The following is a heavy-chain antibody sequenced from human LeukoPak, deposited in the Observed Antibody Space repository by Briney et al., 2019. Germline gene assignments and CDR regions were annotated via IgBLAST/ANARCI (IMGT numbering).Heavy chain of an antibody. Sequence: PLASVKVSCKASGYTFTGYYMHWVRQAPGQGLEWMGWINPNSGGTNYAQKFQGRVTMTRDTSISTAYMELSRLRSDDTAVYYCASEGGITIFGVVILDAFDIWGQGTMVTVSS. V-gene: IGHV1-2*02. CDR3: ASEGGITIFGVVILDAFDI. CDR2: INPNSGGT. J-gene: IGHJ3*02. CDR1: GYTFTGYY. D-gene: IGHD3-3*01.